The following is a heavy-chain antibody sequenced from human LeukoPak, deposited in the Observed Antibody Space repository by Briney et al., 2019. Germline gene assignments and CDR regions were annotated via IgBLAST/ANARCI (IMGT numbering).Heavy chain of an antibody. Sequence: GGSLRLSCAASGFTFSNSAMSWVRQAPGKGLEWVSTLSGSGITTYYADSVKGRFTISRDNSKNTLYLQMNSLRAEDTAVYYCAKDVGRVFYYYYYMDVWGKGTTVTVSS. CDR2: LSGSGITT. CDR1: GFTFSNSA. CDR3: AKDVGRVFYYYYYMDV. J-gene: IGHJ6*03. V-gene: IGHV3-23*01.